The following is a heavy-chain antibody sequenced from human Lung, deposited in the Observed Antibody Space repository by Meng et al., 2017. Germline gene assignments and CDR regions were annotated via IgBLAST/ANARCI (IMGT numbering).Heavy chain of an antibody. V-gene: IGHV3-74*01. CDR2: INRDGTKP. J-gene: IGHJ1*01. CDR3: TNDRLNH. Sequence: EVNVGESGVCFVLPCGSLRFSCAASGLTFTDHWMHWVRQGPGKGLVWVSRINRDGTKPTYAYSVKGRFTISRDNAKNTLYLQMNNLRAEDTAFYYCTNDRLNHWGQGALVTVSS. CDR1: GLTFTDHW. D-gene: IGHD1-1*01.